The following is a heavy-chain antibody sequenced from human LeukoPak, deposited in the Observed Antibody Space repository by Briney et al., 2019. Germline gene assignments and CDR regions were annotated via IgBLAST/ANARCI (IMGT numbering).Heavy chain of an antibody. CDR3: ARWAFTYAFFDN. CDR2: ISTYNGNT. V-gene: IGHV1-18*01. Sequence: ASVKVSCKASGDTFTTYGISWVRQAPGQGLEWMGWISTYNGNTNYAQKFQGRVTMTTDTSTTTVYMALRSLRSDDTAVYYCARWAFTYAFFDNCGQATLATVSS. J-gene: IGHJ4*02. CDR1: GDTFTTYG. D-gene: IGHD3-16*01.